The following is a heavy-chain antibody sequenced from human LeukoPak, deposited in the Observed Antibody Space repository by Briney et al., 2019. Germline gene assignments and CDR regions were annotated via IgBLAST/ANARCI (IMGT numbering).Heavy chain of an antibody. Sequence: GGSLRLSCAASGFTFSNYAMSWVRQAPGKGLEWVSAISGSGDATYYADSVKGRFTISRDNSKNTLYLQMNSLRADDTAVYYCAKAKTQAMVLPGNYWGQGTLVTVSS. V-gene: IGHV3-23*01. CDR3: AKAKTQAMVLPGNY. CDR1: GFTFSNYA. J-gene: IGHJ4*02. CDR2: ISGSGDAT. D-gene: IGHD5-18*01.